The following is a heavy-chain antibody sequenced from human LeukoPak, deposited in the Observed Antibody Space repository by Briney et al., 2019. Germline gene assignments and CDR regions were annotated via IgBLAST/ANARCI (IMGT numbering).Heavy chain of an antibody. CDR1: GYTFTSYA. V-gene: IGHV1-3*01. CDR2: INAGNGNT. J-gene: IGHJ4*02. D-gene: IGHD5-12*01. CDR3: ARPIRSGYPFFNY. Sequence: ASVKVSCKASGYTFTSYAMHWVRQAPGQRLEWMGWINAGNGNTKYSQKFQGRVTITRDTSASTAYMELSSLRSEDTAVYYCARPIRSGYPFFNYWGQGTLVTVSS.